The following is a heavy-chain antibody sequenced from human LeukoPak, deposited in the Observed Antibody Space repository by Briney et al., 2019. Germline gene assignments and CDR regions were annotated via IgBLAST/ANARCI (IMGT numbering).Heavy chain of an antibody. CDR1: GFSFSATS. Sequence: GGSLRLSCAASGFSFSATSMSWVRQAPGKGLEWVSGISSSGGSTYYADSVKGRFTISRDDSKNTLYLQMNSLRAADTAVYYCAKDSPRDYWGQGTLVTVSS. J-gene: IGHJ4*02. V-gene: IGHV3-23*01. CDR2: ISSSGGST. CDR3: AKDSPRDY.